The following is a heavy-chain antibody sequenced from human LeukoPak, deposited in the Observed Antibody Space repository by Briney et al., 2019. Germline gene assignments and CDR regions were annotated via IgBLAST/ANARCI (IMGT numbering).Heavy chain of an antibody. Sequence: ASVKVSCKVSGYTLTELSMHWVRQAPGKRLEWMGGFDPEDGETIYARKFQGRVTMTEDTSTDTAYMELSSLRSEDTAVYYCATASPRNWFDPWGQGTLVTVSS. CDR1: GYTLTELS. CDR3: ATASPRNWFDP. J-gene: IGHJ5*02. CDR2: FDPEDGET. V-gene: IGHV1-24*01.